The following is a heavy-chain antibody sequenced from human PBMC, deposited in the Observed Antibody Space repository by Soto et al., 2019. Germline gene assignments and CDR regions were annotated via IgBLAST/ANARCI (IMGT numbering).Heavy chain of an antibody. CDR2: ISAGGGST. V-gene: IGHV3-23*01. D-gene: IGHD4-17*01. CDR3: AHPRGYGVFDAYDI. CDR1: GFTFSTYA. Sequence: GGTLRLSCAASGFTFSTYAMSWVRHAPGKGQARVSAISAGGGSTYYADPVKGRFTISSDNSMNALYLQMSSLRIADTAVYYCAHPRGYGVFDAYDIWGQGTMVTVSS. J-gene: IGHJ3*02.